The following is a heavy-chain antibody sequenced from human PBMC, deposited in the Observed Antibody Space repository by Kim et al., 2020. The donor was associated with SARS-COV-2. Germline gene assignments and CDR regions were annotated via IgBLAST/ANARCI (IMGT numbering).Heavy chain of an antibody. Sequence: ASVKVSCKASGYTFTVYSLHWVRQAPGQRLEWMGRINPNTADTDYAQKFQARVTMTRDTSVATAYMEVRNLRSEDTAKYFCARAQVNSNYRGGVHLDYWGQGALVTVSS. CDR1: GYTFTVYS. V-gene: IGHV1-2*06. D-gene: IGHD3-16*01. CDR2: INPNTADT. CDR3: ARAQVNSNYRGGVHLDY. J-gene: IGHJ4*02.